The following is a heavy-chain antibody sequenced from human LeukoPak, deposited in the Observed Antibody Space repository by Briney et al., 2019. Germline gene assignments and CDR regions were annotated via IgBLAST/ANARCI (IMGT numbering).Heavy chain of an antibody. CDR1: GFTFSSYG. CDR2: IWYDGSNK. CDR3: AKDPLYCSGGSCYFPFDY. D-gene: IGHD2-15*01. V-gene: IGHV3-33*06. J-gene: IGHJ4*02. Sequence: GRSLRLSCAASGFTFSSYGMHWVRQAPGKGLEWVAVIWYDGSNKYYADSVKGRFTISRDNSKNTLYLQMNSLRAEDTAIYYCAKDPLYCSGGSCYFPFDYWGQGTLVTVSS.